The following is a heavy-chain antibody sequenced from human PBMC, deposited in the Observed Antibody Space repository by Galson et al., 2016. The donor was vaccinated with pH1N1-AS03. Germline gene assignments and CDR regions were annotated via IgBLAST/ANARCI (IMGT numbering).Heavy chain of an antibody. V-gene: IGHV3-7*03. CDR3: TKEGYGDYFDY. CDR2: IKEDGSQT. Sequence: SLRLSCAASGFTFSGYWMSWVRQTPGTGLEWVASIKEDGSQTYSGDSVKGRFTISRDNGKNSVYLQMNSLKTEDSAMYYCTKEGYGDYFDYWGQGTLVTVSS. D-gene: IGHD4-17*01. CDR1: GFTFSGYW. J-gene: IGHJ4*02.